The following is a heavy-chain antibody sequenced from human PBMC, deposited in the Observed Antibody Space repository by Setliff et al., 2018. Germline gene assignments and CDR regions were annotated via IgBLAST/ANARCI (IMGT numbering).Heavy chain of an antibody. Sequence: VASVKVSCKVSGYTLTELSMHWVRQAPGKGLEWMGDFDPEDGETIYAQKFQGRVTMTGDTSTDTAYMELSSLRSEDTAVYYCATSVSWIQLVLYPQGHPEPFDYWGQGTLVTVSS. J-gene: IGHJ4*02. V-gene: IGHV1-24*01. CDR2: FDPEDGET. CDR1: GYTLTELS. CDR3: ATSVSWIQLVLYPQGHPEPFDY. D-gene: IGHD5-18*01.